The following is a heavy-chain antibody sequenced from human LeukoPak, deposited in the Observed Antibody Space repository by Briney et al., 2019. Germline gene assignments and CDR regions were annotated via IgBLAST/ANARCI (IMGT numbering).Heavy chain of an antibody. CDR2: TYYRSKWYN. J-gene: IGHJ3*02. CDR3: ARAGTWVDAFDI. D-gene: IGHD1-14*01. Sequence: SQTLSLTFAISGDSVSSNSAAWNWLRQSPSRGLEWLGRTYYRSKWYNDYAVSVKSRITINPDTSKNQFSLQLNSVTPEDTAVYYCARAGTWVDAFDIWGQGTMVTVSS. CDR1: GDSVSSNSAA. V-gene: IGHV6-1*01.